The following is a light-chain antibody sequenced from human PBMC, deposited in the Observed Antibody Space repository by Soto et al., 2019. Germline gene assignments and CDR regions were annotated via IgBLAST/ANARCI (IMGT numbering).Light chain of an antibody. CDR1: QSVNSNY. V-gene: IGKV3-20*01. J-gene: IGKJ4*01. CDR2: AAS. Sequence: EIVLTQSPGMLSLSPGERATLSCRASQSVNSNYVVRFQQKPGQAPRLLIYAASSRATGIPDRFSGSASGTDFTLTISRLEPEDFAVYYCQQYESAPLTFGGGTKVEIK. CDR3: QQYESAPLT.